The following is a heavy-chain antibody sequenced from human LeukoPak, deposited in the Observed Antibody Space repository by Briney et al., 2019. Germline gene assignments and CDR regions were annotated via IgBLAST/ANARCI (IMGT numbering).Heavy chain of an antibody. CDR3: ARHGSITMVRGRLRYYYMDV. CDR2: IYSGGST. J-gene: IGHJ6*03. D-gene: IGHD3-10*01. CDR1: GFTVSSNY. V-gene: IGHV3-53*01. Sequence: GGSLRLSCAASGFTVSSNYMSWVRQAPGKGLEWVSVIYSGGSTYYADSVKGRFTISRDNSKNTVYLQMNSLRAEDTAVYYCARHGSITMVRGRLRYYYMDVWGKGTTVTISS.